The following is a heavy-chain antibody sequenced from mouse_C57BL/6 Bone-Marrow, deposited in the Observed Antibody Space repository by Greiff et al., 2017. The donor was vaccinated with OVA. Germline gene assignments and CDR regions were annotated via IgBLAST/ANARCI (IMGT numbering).Heavy chain of an antibody. J-gene: IGHJ4*01. V-gene: IGHV14-4*01. CDR3: TTGYSNYDAMDY. D-gene: IGHD2-5*01. CDR1: GFNIKDDY. Sequence: VQLQQSGAELVRPGASVKLSCTASGFNIKDDYMHWVKQRPEQGLEWIGWIDPENGDTEYASKFQGKATITADTASNTAYLQLSSLTSEDTAVDYCTTGYSNYDAMDYWGQGTSVTVSS. CDR2: IDPENGDT.